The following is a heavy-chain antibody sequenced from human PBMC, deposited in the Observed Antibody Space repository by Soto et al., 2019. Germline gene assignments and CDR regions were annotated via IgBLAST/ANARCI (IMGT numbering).Heavy chain of an antibody. J-gene: IGHJ5*02. V-gene: IGHV4-30-4*01. Sequence: SETLSLTCTVSGGSITGDDYYWSWIRQPPGKGLEWIGYIYYSGRTHYNPSPESRLTISVDTSKNQFSLKLTSVTAADTAMYYCLRDYNRGDWYDPWGQGTLVTDSS. CDR1: GGSITGDDYY. CDR3: LRDYNRGDWYDP. D-gene: IGHD3-10*01. CDR2: IYYSGRT.